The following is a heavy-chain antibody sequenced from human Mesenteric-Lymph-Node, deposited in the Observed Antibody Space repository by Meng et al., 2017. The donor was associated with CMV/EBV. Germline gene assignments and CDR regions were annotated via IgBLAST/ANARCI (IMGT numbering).Heavy chain of an antibody. Sequence: GESLKISCAAPGFTFDDYGMSWVRQAPGKGLEWVSGINWNGGSTGYADSVKGRFTISRDNAKNSLYLQMNSLRAEDTALYYCARVQGYDFWSGYAFDIWGQGTMVTVSS. CDR1: GFTFDDYG. D-gene: IGHD3-3*01. CDR3: ARVQGYDFWSGYAFDI. V-gene: IGHV3-20*04. CDR2: INWNGGST. J-gene: IGHJ3*02.